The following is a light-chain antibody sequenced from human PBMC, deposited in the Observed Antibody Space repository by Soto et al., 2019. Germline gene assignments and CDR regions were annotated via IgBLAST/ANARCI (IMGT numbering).Light chain of an antibody. J-gene: IGKJ2*01. Sequence: EIVLTQSPGTLSLSPGERATLSCRASQSVSSSYLAWYQQKPGQAPRLLIYGASSRATGIPDRFSGSGSGTDFPLTISRLPPEDFAVYYCQQYGSAPLYTFGQGTKLEIK. CDR2: GAS. V-gene: IGKV3-20*01. CDR1: QSVSSSY. CDR3: QQYGSAPLYT.